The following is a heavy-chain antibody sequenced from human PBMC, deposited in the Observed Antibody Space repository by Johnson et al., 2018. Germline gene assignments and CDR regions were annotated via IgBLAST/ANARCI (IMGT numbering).Heavy chain of an antibody. J-gene: IGHJ6*02. CDR1: GFSFSSYW. CDR3: ATDGQSSCFSYSYYGVEV. CDR2: IKEDGSEI. Sequence: VQLVQSGGGLVQPGGSLRLSCVASGFSFSSYWMSWVRQAPGKGLEWVANIKEDGSEIYYVDSVKGRFIISRDNAKNSQYLQMNSLRAEDTAVYYCATDGQSSCFSYSYYGVEVWGQGTTVTVSS. D-gene: IGHD6-19*01. V-gene: IGHV3-7*01.